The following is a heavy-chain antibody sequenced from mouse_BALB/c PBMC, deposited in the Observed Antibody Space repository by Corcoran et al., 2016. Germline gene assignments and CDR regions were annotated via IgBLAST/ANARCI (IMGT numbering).Heavy chain of an antibody. CDR1: GYTFTDYY. D-gene: IGHD2-1*01. CDR2: VNPYNGGT. V-gene: IGHV1-19*01. Sequence: EVQLQQSGPELVKPGASVKMSCKASGYTFTDYYMDWVKQSHGESFEWIGRVNPYNGGTSYNQKFKGKATLTVDKSSSTAYMELNSLTSEDSAVYCGARRGNGAMDYWGQGTSVTVSS. J-gene: IGHJ4*01. CDR3: ARRGNGAMDY.